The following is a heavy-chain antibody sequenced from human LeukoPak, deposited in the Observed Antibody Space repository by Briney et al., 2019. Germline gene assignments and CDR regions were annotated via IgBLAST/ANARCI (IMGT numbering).Heavy chain of an antibody. CDR1: GGSISSYY. CDR2: TYYSGST. J-gene: IGHJ4*02. D-gene: IGHD3-22*01. Sequence: SETLSLTCTVSGGSISSYYWSWIRQPPGKGLEWIGYTYYSGSTNYNPSLKSRVTISVDTSKNQFSLRLSSVTAADTAVYYCAREVSPYYYDSSGYYGDYWGQGTLVTVSS. V-gene: IGHV4-59*01. CDR3: AREVSPYYYDSSGYYGDY.